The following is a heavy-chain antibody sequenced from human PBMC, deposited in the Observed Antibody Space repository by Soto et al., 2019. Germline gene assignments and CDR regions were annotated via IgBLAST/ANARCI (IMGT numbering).Heavy chain of an antibody. CDR1: GCSISSGGYY. Sequence: TLXLTCTFSGCSISSGGYYWRWIRQHPGKGLEWIGYIYYSGSTYYNPSLKSRVTISVDTSKNQFSLKLSSVTAADTAVYYCASVSSWYQNFDYWGQGTLVTVSS. V-gene: IGHV4-31*03. CDR2: IYYSGST. J-gene: IGHJ4*02. CDR3: ASVSSWYQNFDY. D-gene: IGHD6-13*01.